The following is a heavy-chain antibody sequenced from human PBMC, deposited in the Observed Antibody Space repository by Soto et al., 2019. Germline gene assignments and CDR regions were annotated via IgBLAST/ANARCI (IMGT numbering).Heavy chain of an antibody. J-gene: IGHJ5*02. CDR2: VSSTGSS. D-gene: IGHD6-13*01. CDR3: ARGVPAAGTDWFDP. Sequence: SETLSLTCTVSGGSISNYCWSWIRQPAEKRLEWIGRVSSTGSSYYNPSLKSRVTISVDTSKNQVSLNLTSVTAADTAVYYCARGVPAAGTDWFDPCGQGTLVTVSS. V-gene: IGHV4-4*07. CDR1: GGSISNYC.